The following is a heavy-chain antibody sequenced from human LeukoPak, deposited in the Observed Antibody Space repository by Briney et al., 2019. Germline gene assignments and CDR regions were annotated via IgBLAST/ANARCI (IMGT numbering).Heavy chain of an antibody. CDR1: GFTFSTYW. D-gene: IGHD3-22*01. V-gene: IGHV3-7*01. Sequence: PGGSLRLSCAASGFTFSTYWMSWVRQAPGKGLEWVANLKQDGSEKYYVDSVKGRFTISRDNAKNSLYLQMNSLKAEDTAVYYCARDQPQYYYDSSGYGSFDYWGQGTLVTVSS. CDR3: ARDQPQYYYDSSGYGSFDY. J-gene: IGHJ4*02. CDR2: LKQDGSEK.